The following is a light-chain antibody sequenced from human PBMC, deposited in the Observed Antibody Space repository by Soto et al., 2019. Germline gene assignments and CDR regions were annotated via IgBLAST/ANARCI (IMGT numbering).Light chain of an antibody. Sequence: EIVLTQSPATLSLSPGERATLSCRASQSVSNYLAWYQQKPCQAPRLLIYDASNRATGIPDGFSGSGSGTDFTLTISRLEPEDFAVYYCQQYGSSPFGGGTKVDI. CDR3: QQYGSSP. CDR2: DAS. V-gene: IGKV3-20*01. CDR1: QSVSNY. J-gene: IGKJ4*01.